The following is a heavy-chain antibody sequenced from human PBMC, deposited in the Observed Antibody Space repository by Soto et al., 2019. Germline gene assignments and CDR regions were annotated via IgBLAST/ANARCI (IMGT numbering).Heavy chain of an antibody. D-gene: IGHD2-8*02. Sequence: SETLSLTCSVSGGSIGRSDYYWAWIRQPPGKGLEWIATIQRSGNTYYNSSLQSRVTMFVDTSKNQFSLKLSSVTAADTAVYYCYSTGYWGQGALVTVSS. V-gene: IGHV4-39*01. CDR2: IQRSGNT. CDR3: YSTGY. CDR1: GGSIGRSDYY. J-gene: IGHJ4*02.